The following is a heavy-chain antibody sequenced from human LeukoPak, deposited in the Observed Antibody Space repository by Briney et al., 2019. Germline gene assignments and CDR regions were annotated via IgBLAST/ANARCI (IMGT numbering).Heavy chain of an antibody. D-gene: IGHD2-8*02. CDR1: GVSISSYY. V-gene: IGHV4-59*01. CDR2: IYYSGST. Sequence: SETLSLTCTVSGVSISSYYWSWFRQPPGKGLEWIGYIYYSGSTNYNPSLKSRVTISVDTSKNQFSLKLSSVTAADTAVYYCAREYWGDGAFDIWGQGTMVTVSS. CDR3: AREYWGDGAFDI. J-gene: IGHJ3*02.